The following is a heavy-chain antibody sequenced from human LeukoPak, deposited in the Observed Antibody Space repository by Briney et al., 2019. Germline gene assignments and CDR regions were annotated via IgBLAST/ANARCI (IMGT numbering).Heavy chain of an antibody. D-gene: IGHD6-19*01. CDR3: ARDSYPGQWLAPNDY. V-gene: IGHV1-2*02. Sequence: ASVKVSCKASGYTFTGYYMHWVRQAPGQGLEWMGWINPNSGGTNYAQKFQGRVTTTRDTSISTAYMELSRLRSDDTAVYYCARDSYPGQWLAPNDYWGQGTLVTVSS. J-gene: IGHJ4*02. CDR1: GYTFTGYY. CDR2: INPNSGGT.